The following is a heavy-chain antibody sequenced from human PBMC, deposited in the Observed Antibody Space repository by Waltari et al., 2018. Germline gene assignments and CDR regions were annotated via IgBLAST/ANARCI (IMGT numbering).Heavy chain of an antibody. J-gene: IGHJ5*02. CDR1: GDPISRSRYY. CDR3: ARKYHSSGYYFLGWFDP. CDR2: IFCSGRT. V-gene: IGHV4-39*01. D-gene: IGHD3-22*01. Sequence: QVQLQESGPGLVKPSETLSLNCPVPGDPISRSRYYWGWIRQTPGKGLEWIGSIFCSGRTYSNPSLRSRVTISRDTSKNQFSLKVTSVTAADTAVYYCARKYHSSGYYFLGWFDPWGQGTLVTVSS.